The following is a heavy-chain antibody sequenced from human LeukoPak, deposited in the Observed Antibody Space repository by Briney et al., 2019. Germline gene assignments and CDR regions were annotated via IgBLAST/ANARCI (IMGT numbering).Heavy chain of an antibody. D-gene: IGHD4-17*01. CDR2: IYHSGST. Sequence: SGTLPLTCAVSGGSISSSNWWSWVRQPPGKGLEWIGEIYHSGSTNYNPSLKSRVTISVDKSKNQFSLKLSSVTAADTAVYYCAREIRDYGDYGDYFDYWGQGTLVTVSS. J-gene: IGHJ4*02. CDR3: AREIRDYGDYGDYFDY. V-gene: IGHV4-4*02. CDR1: GGSISSSNW.